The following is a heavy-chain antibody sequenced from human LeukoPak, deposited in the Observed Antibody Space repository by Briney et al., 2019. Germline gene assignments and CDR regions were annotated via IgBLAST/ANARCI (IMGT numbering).Heavy chain of an antibody. J-gene: IGHJ6*02. CDR1: GGTFSSYA. V-gene: IGHV1-69*13. CDR2: IIPIFGTA. CDR3: ARELNSDYGDYYYYGMDV. D-gene: IGHD4-17*01. Sequence: ASVKVSCTASGGTFSSYAISWVRQAPGQGLEWMGGIIPIFGTANYAQKFQGRVTITADESTSTAYMELSSLRSEDTAVYYCARELNSDYGDYYYYGMDVWGQGTTVTVSS.